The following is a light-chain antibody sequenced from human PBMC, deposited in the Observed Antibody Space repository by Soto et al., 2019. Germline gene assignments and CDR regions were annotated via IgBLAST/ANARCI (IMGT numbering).Light chain of an antibody. CDR1: RSNIGSNL. CDR2: GNY. J-gene: IGLJ2*01. Sequence: QSVLTQSPSASETPGQRVIISCSGSRSNIGSNLVNWYQQFPGTAPKLLIYGNYERASGVPGRFSGSKSGTSASLTISGLQSEDEADYYCAAWDDSRNAVVFGGGTKLTVL. CDR3: AAWDDSRNAVV. V-gene: IGLV1-44*01.